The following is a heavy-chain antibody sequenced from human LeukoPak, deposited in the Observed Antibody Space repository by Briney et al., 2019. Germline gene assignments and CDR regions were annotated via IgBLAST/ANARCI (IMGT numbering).Heavy chain of an antibody. CDR2: IKSDGSSA. D-gene: IGHD6-13*01. CDR3: ARGGESSNWYPGYFDY. Sequence: GGSLRFSCAASGFTFSNYWMHWGRHAPGKGPVWVSRIKSDGSSARFADSVQGRFTISRDNGKNTLYLQMNSLRAEDTAVYYCARGGESSNWYPGYFDYWGQGALVTVSS. V-gene: IGHV3-74*01. J-gene: IGHJ4*02. CDR1: GFTFSNYW.